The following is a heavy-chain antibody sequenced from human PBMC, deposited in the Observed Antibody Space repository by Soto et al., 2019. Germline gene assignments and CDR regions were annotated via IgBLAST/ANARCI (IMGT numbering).Heavy chain of an antibody. CDR2: TYYRSKWFN. D-gene: IGHD6-13*01. Sequence: SQTLSLTCAISGDSVSSNSAAWNWIRQSPSRGLEWLGRTYYRSKWFNDYAVSLKSRITINPDTSKNQFSLQLKSVTPEDTAVYFCARDFAAAGPYYYYYYGMDVWGQGTTVTV. CDR1: GDSVSSNSAA. V-gene: IGHV6-1*01. J-gene: IGHJ6*02. CDR3: ARDFAAAGPYYYYYYGMDV.